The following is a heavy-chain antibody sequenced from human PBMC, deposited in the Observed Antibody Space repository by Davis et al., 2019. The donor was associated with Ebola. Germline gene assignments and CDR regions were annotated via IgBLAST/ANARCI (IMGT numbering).Heavy chain of an antibody. CDR2: ISSDGGIT. V-gene: IGHV3-74*01. CDR3: VKRLDSYFEC. CDR1: GFTFSRYW. D-gene: IGHD3-16*01. Sequence: PGGSLRLSCAASGFTFSRYWMHWVRQAPGKGLVYVSRISSDGGITSYADSVRGRFTIPRDNPKNTLYLHMNSLRADDAAVYYCVKRLDSYFECWGQGTLVTVSS. J-gene: IGHJ4*02.